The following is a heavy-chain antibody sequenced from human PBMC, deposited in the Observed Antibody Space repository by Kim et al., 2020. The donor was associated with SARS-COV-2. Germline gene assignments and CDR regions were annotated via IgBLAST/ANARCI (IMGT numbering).Heavy chain of an antibody. CDR3: AKDREYSDGYIIDY. Sequence: GGSLRLSCAASGFTFGDYAMHWVRQAPGKGLEWVSGISWNSGSIGYADSVKGRFTISRDNAKNSLYLQMNSLRAEDTALYYCAKDREYSDGYIIDYWGQGTLVTVSS. D-gene: IGHD5-18*01. CDR1: GFTFGDYA. CDR2: ISWNSGSI. J-gene: IGHJ4*02. V-gene: IGHV3-9*01.